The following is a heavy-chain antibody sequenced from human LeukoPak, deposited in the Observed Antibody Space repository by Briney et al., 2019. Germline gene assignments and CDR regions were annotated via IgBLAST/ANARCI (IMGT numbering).Heavy chain of an antibody. CDR3: ARHVDY. CDR1: GTSISTNY. V-gene: IGHV4-59*08. CDR2: IFCSGGT. J-gene: IGHJ4*02. Sequence: SETLSLTCSLSGTSISTNYWSWIRQPPGKGLEWLGCIFCSGGTNYKPSLKSRITISVDTSKNQLSLRLSSVTAADTAVYYCARHVDYWGQGTLVTVSS.